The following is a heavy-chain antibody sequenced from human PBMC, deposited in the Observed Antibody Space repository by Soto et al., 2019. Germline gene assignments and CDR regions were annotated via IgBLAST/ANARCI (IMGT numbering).Heavy chain of an antibody. CDR1: GFTFSDYY. D-gene: IGHD2-2*01. CDR3: ARDLVVVVPAAHYYYYYGMDV. Sequence: GGSLRLSCAASGFTFSDYYMSWIRQAPGKGLEWVSYISSSSSYTNYADSVKGRFTISRDNAKNSLYLQMNSLRAEDTAVYYCARDLVVVVPAAHYYYYYGMDVWGQGTTVTVSS. CDR2: ISSSSSYT. V-gene: IGHV3-11*06. J-gene: IGHJ6*02.